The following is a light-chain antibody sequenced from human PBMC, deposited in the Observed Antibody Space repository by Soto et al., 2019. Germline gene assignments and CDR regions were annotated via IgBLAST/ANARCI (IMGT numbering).Light chain of an antibody. J-gene: IGKJ1*01. Sequence: EIVLTQSPGTLSLSPGERGTLSCRASQSVSSSYLAWYQQKPGRAPRLLVSGASSRASGIPDRFSGSGSGTDFTLTMSGLEPEDFGVYFCQQYSSPPWTFGQGTKVEVK. CDR1: QSVSSSY. CDR2: GAS. CDR3: QQYSSPPWT. V-gene: IGKV3-20*01.